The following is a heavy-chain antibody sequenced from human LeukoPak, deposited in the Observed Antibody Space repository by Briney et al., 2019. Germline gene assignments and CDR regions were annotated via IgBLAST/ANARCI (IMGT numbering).Heavy chain of an antibody. CDR1: GGSISSYY. CDR3: ARARYCSSTSCYAFDI. CDR2: IYYSGNT. J-gene: IGHJ3*02. D-gene: IGHD2-2*01. Sequence: SETLSLTCTVSGGSISSYYWSWLRQPPGKGLEWIGYIYYSGNTNYNPSLKSRVTISVDTSKNQFSLKLSSVTAADTAVYYCARARYCSSTSCYAFDIWGQGTMVTVSS. V-gene: IGHV4-59*08.